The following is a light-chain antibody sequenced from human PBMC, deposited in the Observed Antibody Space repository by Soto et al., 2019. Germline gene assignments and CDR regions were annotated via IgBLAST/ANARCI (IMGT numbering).Light chain of an antibody. CDR1: SSDVGGYRY. V-gene: IGLV2-11*01. J-gene: IGLJ1*01. CDR3: CSCAAGYPVV. Sequence: QSALTQPRSVSGSPGQSVTISCTGTSSDVGGYRYVSWFQQHPGKAPKFMIFDVSKRPSGVPDRFSGSKSGNTASLTISGLQAEDEADYYRCSCAAGYPVVFGTGTRSPS. CDR2: DVS.